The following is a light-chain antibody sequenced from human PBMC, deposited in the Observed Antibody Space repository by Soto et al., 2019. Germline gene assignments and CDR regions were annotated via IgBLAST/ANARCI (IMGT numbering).Light chain of an antibody. CDR1: QSISNW. V-gene: IGKV1-5*01. CDR2: HAS. CDR3: QQYNSYS. Sequence: IQLTQSPSTLPASVGDRVTLTCRASQSISNWLAWYQQKPETAPKLLIYHASILETAVPSRFSGNGSGTEFTLTSRSLQPVDFSTYYCQQYNSYSFGQGSRVEIK. J-gene: IGKJ1*01.